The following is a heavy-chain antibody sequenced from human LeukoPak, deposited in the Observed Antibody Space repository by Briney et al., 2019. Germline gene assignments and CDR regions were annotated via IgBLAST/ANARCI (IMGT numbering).Heavy chain of an antibody. CDR1: GYTFTSYA. CDR2: IDAGNGNT. CDR3: ARAFYSSGYYVALDY. J-gene: IGHJ4*02. Sequence: GASVKVSCKASGYTFTSYAMHWVRQAPGQRLEGMGWIDAGNGNTKYSQEFQGRVTITRDTSASTAYMELSSLRSEDMAVYYCARAFYSSGYYVALDYWGQGTLVTVSS. D-gene: IGHD3-22*01. V-gene: IGHV1-3*03.